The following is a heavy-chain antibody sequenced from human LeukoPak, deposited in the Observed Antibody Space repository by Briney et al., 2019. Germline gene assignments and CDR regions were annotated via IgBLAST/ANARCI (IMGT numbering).Heavy chain of an antibody. Sequence: GGSLRLSCVASGSGFTFSEFWMGWVRQAPGERLEWVANIKGDGSETYYVDSVKGRLTISRDNVKNSVYLQMNSLRADDTSLYRCAREAYCGGPSCFAVNYMDVWGKGTTVTVSS. CDR1: GSGFTFSEFW. CDR2: IKGDGSET. D-gene: IGHD2-21*01. V-gene: IGHV3-7*01. J-gene: IGHJ6*03. CDR3: AREAYCGGPSCFAVNYMDV.